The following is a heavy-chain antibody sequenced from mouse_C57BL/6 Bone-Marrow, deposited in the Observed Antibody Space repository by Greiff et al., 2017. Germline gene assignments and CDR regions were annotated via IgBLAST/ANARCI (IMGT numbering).Heavy chain of an antibody. V-gene: IGHV1-81*01. J-gene: IGHJ4*01. Sequence: QVQLQQSGAELARPGASVKLSCKASGYTFTSYGISWVKQRTGQGLEWIGEMYPRSGNTYYNEKFKSKATLTADKSSSPAYMELRSLTSEDTAVYFCARWGLRRAYAMDYWGQGTSVTVSS. CDR2: MYPRSGNT. CDR1: GYTFTSYG. D-gene: IGHD2-2*01. CDR3: ARWGLRRAYAMDY.